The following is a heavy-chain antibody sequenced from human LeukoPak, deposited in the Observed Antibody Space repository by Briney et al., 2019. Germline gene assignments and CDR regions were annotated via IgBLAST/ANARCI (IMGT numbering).Heavy chain of an antibody. J-gene: IGHJ2*01. V-gene: IGHV4-30-2*01. CDR2: IYHSGST. CDR3: ARGHVTMVRGALDFDL. Sequence: SETLSLTCAVSGGSISSGGYSWSWIRQPPGKGLEWIGYIYHSGSTYYNPSLKSRVTISVDRSKNQFSLKLSSVTAADTAVYYCARGHVTMVRGALDFDLWGRGTLVTVSS. CDR1: GGSISSGGYS. D-gene: IGHD3-10*01.